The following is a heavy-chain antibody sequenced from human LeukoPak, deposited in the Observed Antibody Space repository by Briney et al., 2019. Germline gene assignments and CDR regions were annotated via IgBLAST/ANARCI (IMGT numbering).Heavy chain of an antibody. CDR2: IYHSGST. D-gene: IGHD2-15*01. V-gene: IGHV4-30-2*01. Sequence: SQTLSLTCAVSGGSISSGGYSWSWIRQPPGKGLEWIGYIYHSGSTYYNPSLKSRVTISVDRSKNQFSLKLSSVTAADTAIYYCVREGVVAGNFDYWGQGTLVTVSS. J-gene: IGHJ4*02. CDR3: VREGVVAGNFDY. CDR1: GGSISSGGYS.